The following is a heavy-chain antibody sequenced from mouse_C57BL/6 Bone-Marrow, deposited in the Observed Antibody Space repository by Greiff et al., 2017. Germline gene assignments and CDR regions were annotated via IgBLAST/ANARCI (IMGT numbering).Heavy chain of an antibody. CDR2: IHPNSGST. V-gene: IGHV1-64*01. D-gene: IGHD2-4*01. Sequence: QVQLQQPGAELVKPGASVKLSCKASGYTFTSYWMHWVKQRPGQGLVWIGMIHPNSGSTNYNEKFKSKATLTVDKSSSTAYMQLSSLTSEDSAVYYCARWGYDYDFDYWGQGTTLTVSS. CDR1: GYTFTSYW. J-gene: IGHJ2*01. CDR3: ARWGYDYDFDY.